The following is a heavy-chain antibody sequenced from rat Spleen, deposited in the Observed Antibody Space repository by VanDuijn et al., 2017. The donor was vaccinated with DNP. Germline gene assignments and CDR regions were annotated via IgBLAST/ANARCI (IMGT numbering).Heavy chain of an antibody. J-gene: IGHJ3*01. CDR3: MVSTFAY. D-gene: IGHD1-3*01. V-gene: IGHV2-77*01. CDR2: IWGGGRT. Sequence: QVQMKETGPGLVQTTQTLSVTCTVPGFSLTSYGVHWVRQVPGKGLEWRGIIWGGGRTNYNYALKSRLSISRDTSKSQVFLTMNSLQTDDTAVYYCMVSTFAYWGQGTLVTVCS. CDR1: GFSLTSYG.